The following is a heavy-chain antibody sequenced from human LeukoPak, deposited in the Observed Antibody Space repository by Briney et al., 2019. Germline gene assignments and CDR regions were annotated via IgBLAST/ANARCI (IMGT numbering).Heavy chain of an antibody. CDR1: GFTSNMYW. CDR2: INKDGSDK. V-gene: IGHV3-7*01. Sequence: GGSLRLSCAASGFTSNMYWMAWVRQAPGKGLESVAYINKDGSDKYYVDSVKGRFTVSRDNAKNSLYLQMNSLRAEDTAVYYCARDAGYGGNSDYWGQGTLVTVSS. D-gene: IGHD4-23*01. J-gene: IGHJ4*02. CDR3: ARDAGYGGNSDY.